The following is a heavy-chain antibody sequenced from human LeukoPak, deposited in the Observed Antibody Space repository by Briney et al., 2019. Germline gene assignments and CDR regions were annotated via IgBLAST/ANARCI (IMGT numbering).Heavy chain of an antibody. J-gene: IGHJ3*02. CDR3: AKDTGSPADAITMEDNAFDI. CDR1: GFTFDDHA. D-gene: IGHD3-3*01. CDR2: LSWNSGSI. V-gene: IGHV3-9*01. Sequence: GRSLRLSCAASGFTFDDHAMHWVRQAPGKGLEWVSGLSWNSGSIDYADSVKGRFTISRDNAKNSLDLQMESLRAEDTAVYYCAKDTGSPADAITMEDNAFDIWGQGTMVTVSS.